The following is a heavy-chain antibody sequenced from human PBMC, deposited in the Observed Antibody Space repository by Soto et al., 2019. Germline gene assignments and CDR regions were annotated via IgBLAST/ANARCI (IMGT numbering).Heavy chain of an antibody. J-gene: IGHJ4*02. D-gene: IGHD6-13*01. CDR2: ISYDGSNK. CDR1: GFTFSSYA. V-gene: IGHV3-30-3*01. CDR3: ARERPSWYYFDY. Sequence: QVQLVESGGGVVQPGRSLRLSCAASGFTFSSYAMHWVRQAPGKWLEWVAVISYDGSNKYYADSVKGRFTISRDNSKNTLYLQMNSLRAEDTAVYYCARERPSWYYFDYWGQGTLVTVSS.